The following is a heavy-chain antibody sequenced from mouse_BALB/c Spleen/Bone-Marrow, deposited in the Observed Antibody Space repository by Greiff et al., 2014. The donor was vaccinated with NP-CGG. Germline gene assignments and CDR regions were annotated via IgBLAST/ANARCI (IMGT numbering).Heavy chain of an antibody. J-gene: IGHJ4*01. CDR2: INPYNGVI. CDR3: ARFYYGSNYAMDY. V-gene: IGHV1-18*01. CDR1: GYSFTGYT. Sequence: EVQLQQSGPELVKPGASMKISCKASGYSFTGYTMNWVKQSHGKNLEWIGLINPYNGVINYNQMFKGKATFTVDKSSSTAYMELLSLTSEDSAVYYCARFYYGSNYAMDYWGQGTSVAVSS. D-gene: IGHD1-1*01.